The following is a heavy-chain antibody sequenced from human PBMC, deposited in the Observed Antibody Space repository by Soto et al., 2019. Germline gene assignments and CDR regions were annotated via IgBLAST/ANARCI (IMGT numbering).Heavy chain of an antibody. V-gene: IGHV3-23*01. D-gene: IGHD3-10*01. CDR3: AKPNVPLLWFGEPNAFDI. J-gene: IGHJ3*02. CDR2: ISGSGGST. Sequence: EVQLLESGGGLVQPGGSLRLSCAASGFTFSSYAMSWVRQAPGKGLEWVSAISGSGGSTYYADSVKGRFTISRDNSKNTLYLQMNSLRAEDTAVYYCAKPNVPLLWFGEPNAFDIWGQGTMVTVSS. CDR1: GFTFSSYA.